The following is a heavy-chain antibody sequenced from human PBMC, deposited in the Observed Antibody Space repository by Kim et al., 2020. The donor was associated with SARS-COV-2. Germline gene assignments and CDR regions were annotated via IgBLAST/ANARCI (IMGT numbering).Heavy chain of an antibody. CDR2: IYSGGST. Sequence: GGSLRLSCAASGFTVSSNYMSWVRQAPGKGLEWVSVIYSGGSTYYADAVKGRFTISRDNSKNTLYLQMNSLRAEDTAVYYCARIKNCGGDCSPGPIDYWGQGTLVTVSS. CDR3: ARIKNCGGDCSPGPIDY. V-gene: IGHV3-53*01. J-gene: IGHJ4*02. D-gene: IGHD2-21*01. CDR1: GFTVSSNY.